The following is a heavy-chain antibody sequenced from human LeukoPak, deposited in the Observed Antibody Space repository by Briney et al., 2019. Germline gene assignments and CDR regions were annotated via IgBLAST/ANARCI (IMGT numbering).Heavy chain of an antibody. CDR1: GFTFSDYY. V-gene: IGHV3-11*04. CDR2: ISSSGSTI. J-gene: IGHJ3*02. Sequence: GGSLRLSCAASGFTFSDYYMSWIRQAPGKGLEWVSYISSSGSTIYYADSVKGRFTISRDNAKNSLYLQMNSLRAEDTAVYYCARDFPGGRSAAFDIWGQGTMVTVSS. D-gene: IGHD1-26*01. CDR3: ARDFPGGRSAAFDI.